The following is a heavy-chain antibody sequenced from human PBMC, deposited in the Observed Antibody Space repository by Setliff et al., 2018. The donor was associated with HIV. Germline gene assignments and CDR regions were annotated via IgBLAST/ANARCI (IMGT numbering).Heavy chain of an antibody. J-gene: IGHJ6*03. V-gene: IGHV4-34*01. CDR1: GGSFSGYS. CDR2: INHSGSA. CDR3: ARGVRGSGTNMVRGLLYDYSFHYMDV. D-gene: IGHD3-10*01. Sequence: SETLSLTCVVYGGSFSGYSWTWIRQPPGKGLEWIGEINHSGSANRNPSLMGRVTMSVDTAKNQFSLELSSVTAADTAVYFCARGVRGSGTNMVRGLLYDYSFHYMDVWGIGTTVTVSS.